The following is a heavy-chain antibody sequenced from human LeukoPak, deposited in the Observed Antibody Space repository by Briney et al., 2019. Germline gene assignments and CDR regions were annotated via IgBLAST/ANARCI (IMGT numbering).Heavy chain of an antibody. Sequence: GGSLRLSCAASGFTFETYWMHWVRQAPGKGLEWVSCINGYGSITNYADSVKGRFTISRDNAKNTLYLQKNSLRVEDTAVYYCARDDPTVTTGPPVGSWGQGTLVTVSS. D-gene: IGHD4-17*01. CDR3: ARDDPTVTTGPPVGS. CDR2: INGYGSIT. J-gene: IGHJ4*02. V-gene: IGHV3-74*01. CDR1: GFTFETYW.